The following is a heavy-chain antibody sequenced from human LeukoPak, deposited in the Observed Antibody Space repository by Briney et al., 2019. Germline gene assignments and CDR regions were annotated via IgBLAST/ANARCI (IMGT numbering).Heavy chain of an antibody. D-gene: IGHD2-2*01. J-gene: IGHJ3*02. CDR1: GSISGYY. CDR2: IYTSGST. V-gene: IGHV4-4*09. Sequence: SQTLSLTCTVSGSISGYYWSWIRPPPGKGLEWIGYIYTSGSTNYNPSLESRVTISVDTSKNQFSLDLSSVTAADTAVYYCARQKCTSTSCLTKNAFDIWGQGTMVTVSS. CDR3: ARQKCTSTSCLTKNAFDI.